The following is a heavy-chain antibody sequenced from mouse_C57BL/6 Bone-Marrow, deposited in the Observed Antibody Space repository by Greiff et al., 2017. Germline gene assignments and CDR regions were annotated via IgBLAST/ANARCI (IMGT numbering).Heavy chain of an antibody. CDR1: GYTFTGYW. J-gene: IGHJ4*01. V-gene: IGHV1-9*01. CDR2: LLPGSGST. Sequence: QVQLQQSGAELMKPGASVKLSCKATGYTFTGYWIELVKQRPGHGLEWIGELLPGSGSTNYNDKFKGKATITADTSSNNTYLQLSSLTTEDSAIYYCARNDGYPHYYAMDYWGQGTSVTVSS. CDR3: ARNDGYPHYYAMDY. D-gene: IGHD2-3*01.